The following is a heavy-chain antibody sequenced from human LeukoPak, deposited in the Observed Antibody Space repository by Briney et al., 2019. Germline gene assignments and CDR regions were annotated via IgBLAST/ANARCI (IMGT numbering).Heavy chain of an antibody. D-gene: IGHD3-3*01. CDR2: IYTSGST. CDR3: ARDAPDPPDTYYDFWSGYYGRWFDP. Sequence: LTXTXXXGSXXSYYWSWIRQPAGKGLEWIGRIYTSGSTNYNPSLKSRVTISVDTSKNQFSLKLSSVTAADTAVYYCARDAPDPPDTYYDFWSGYYGRWFDPWGQGTLVTVSS. J-gene: IGHJ5*02. CDR1: XGSXXSYY. V-gene: IGHV4-4*07.